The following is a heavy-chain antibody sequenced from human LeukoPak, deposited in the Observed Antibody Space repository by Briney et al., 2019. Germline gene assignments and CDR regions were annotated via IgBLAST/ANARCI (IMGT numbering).Heavy chain of an antibody. CDR2: ISSSSSSI. J-gene: IGHJ6*02. V-gene: IGHV3-48*02. CDR3: ARDPTPDYDSSGYYYYYYGMDV. Sequence: GGSLRLSCAASGFTFSSYSMNWVRQAPGEGVEGGSYISSSSSSIYYADSVKGRFTISRDNAKNSLYLQMNSLRDEDTAVYYCARDPTPDYDSSGYYYYYYGMDVWGQGTTVTVSS. CDR1: GFTFSSYS. D-gene: IGHD3-22*01.